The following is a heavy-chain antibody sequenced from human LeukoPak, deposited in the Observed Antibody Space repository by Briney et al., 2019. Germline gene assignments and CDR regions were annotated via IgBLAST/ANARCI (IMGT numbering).Heavy chain of an antibody. CDR3: ARDSLVTXILPXAFDI. CDR1: GYTFTSYG. V-gene: IGHV1-18*01. Sequence: GASVKVSCKASGYTFTSYGISWVRQAPGQGLEWMGWISAYNGNTNYAQKLQGRVTMITDTSTSTAYMELRSLRSDDTAVYYCARDSLVTXILPXAFDIWGQGTMVTVSS. CDR2: ISAYNGNT. D-gene: IGHD2-21*02. J-gene: IGHJ3*02.